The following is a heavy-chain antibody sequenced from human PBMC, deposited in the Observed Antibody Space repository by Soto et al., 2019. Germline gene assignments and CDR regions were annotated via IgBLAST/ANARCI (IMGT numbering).Heavy chain of an antibody. J-gene: IGHJ4*02. V-gene: IGHV4-59*12. CDR1: GGSISSYY. Sequence: TSETLSLTCTVSGGSISSYYWSWIRQPPGKGLEWIGEIYYSGSTNYNPSLKSRVTISVDTSKNQFSLKLSTVTAADTAVYYCALSGGWSDYGDYVAFDYWGQGTLVTVSS. CDR2: IYYSGST. CDR3: ALSGGWSDYGDYVAFDY. D-gene: IGHD4-17*01.